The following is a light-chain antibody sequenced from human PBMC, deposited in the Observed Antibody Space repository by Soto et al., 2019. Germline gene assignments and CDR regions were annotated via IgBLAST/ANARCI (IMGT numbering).Light chain of an antibody. J-gene: IGLJ3*02. CDR2: GNN. V-gene: IGLV1-40*01. CDR1: NSNIGAGYD. Sequence: QSVLTQPPSVSGAPGQRVTISCTGTNSNIGAGYDVHWYQQLPGTAPRLLIYGNNNRPSGVPDRFSGSKSGTSASLAITGLQAEDEADYYCQSYDSSLSGYGLFGGRTKLTV. CDR3: QSYDSSLSGYGL.